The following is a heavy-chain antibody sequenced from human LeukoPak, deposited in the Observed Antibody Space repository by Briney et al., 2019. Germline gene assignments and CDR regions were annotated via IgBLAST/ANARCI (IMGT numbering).Heavy chain of an antibody. Sequence: GGPLRLSCAASGFTFSNAWMSWVRQAPGKGLEWVGRIKSKTDGGTTDYAAPVKGRFTISRDDSKNTLYLQMNSLKTEDTAVYYCTTDWSEIYYDSSGYPMGLLDYWGQGTLVTVSS. J-gene: IGHJ4*02. CDR2: IKSKTDGGTT. V-gene: IGHV3-15*01. CDR1: GFTFSNAW. CDR3: TTDWSEIYYDSSGYPMGLLDY. D-gene: IGHD3-22*01.